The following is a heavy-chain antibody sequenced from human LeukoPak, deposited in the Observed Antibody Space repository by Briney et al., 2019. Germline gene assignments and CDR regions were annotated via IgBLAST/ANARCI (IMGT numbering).Heavy chain of an antibody. CDR3: AKAYCGGDCYSGAYFDY. J-gene: IGHJ4*02. Sequence: SVKVSCKASGGTFSSYAISWVRQAPGQGLEWMGGIIPIFGTANYAQKFQGRVTITADESTSTAYMELSSLRSEDTAVYYCAKAYCGGDCYSGAYFDYWGQGTLVTVSS. CDR2: IIPIFGTA. D-gene: IGHD2-21*01. CDR1: GGTFSSYA. V-gene: IGHV1-69*13.